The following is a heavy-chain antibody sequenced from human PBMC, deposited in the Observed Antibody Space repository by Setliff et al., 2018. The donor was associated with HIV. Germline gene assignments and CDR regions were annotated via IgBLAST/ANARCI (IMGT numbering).Heavy chain of an antibody. CDR1: GGSISSSSYY. V-gene: IGHV4-39*01. Sequence: SETLSLTCTVSGGSISSSSYYWGWIRQPPGKGLEWIGSIYYSGSTYYNPSLKSRVTISVDTSKNQFSLKVRSVTAADTAVYYCAGHWPKDYYYYMDVWGKGTTVTVSS. CDR2: IYYSGST. CDR3: AGHWPKDYYYYMDV. J-gene: IGHJ6*03.